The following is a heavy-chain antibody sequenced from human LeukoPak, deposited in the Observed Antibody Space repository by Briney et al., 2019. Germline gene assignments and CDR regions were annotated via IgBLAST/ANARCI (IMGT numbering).Heavy chain of an antibody. CDR3: AREWDLTGYYFDY. CDR2: ISYDGNNK. CDR1: GFIFSSYF. J-gene: IGHJ4*02. V-gene: IGHV3-30*04. Sequence: PGRSLRLSCAASGFIFSSYFMHWVRQAPGKGLEWVAVISYDGNNKYYADSVKGRFTISRDNSKNTLYLQMSSLRAEDTAVYYCAREWDLTGYYFDYWGQGTLVTVSS. D-gene: IGHD3-9*01.